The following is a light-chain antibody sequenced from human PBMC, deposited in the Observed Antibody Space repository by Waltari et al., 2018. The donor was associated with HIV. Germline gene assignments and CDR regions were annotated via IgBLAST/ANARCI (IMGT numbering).Light chain of an antibody. J-gene: IGKJ1*01. CDR3: QQYYTTPRT. CDR2: WAS. Sequence: DIVMTQSPDSLAVSLGERATINCKSSRSVLYSSNNKNYLAWYQQKPGQSHKLLIYWASTRESGVPDRFSGSGSGTDFTLAISSLQAEDVAVYYCQQYYTTPRTFGQGTKVEVK. CDR1: RSVLYSSNNKNY. V-gene: IGKV4-1*01.